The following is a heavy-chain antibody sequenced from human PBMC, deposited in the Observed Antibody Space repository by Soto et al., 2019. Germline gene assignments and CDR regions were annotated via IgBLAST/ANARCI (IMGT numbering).Heavy chain of an antibody. V-gene: IGHV4-59*08. CDR1: GGSISSYY. D-gene: IGHD3-16*02. J-gene: IGHJ4*02. CDR3: AIRVDYVWGSYRYRPYFDY. Sequence: QVQLQESGPGLVKPSETLSLTCTVSGGSISSYYWSWIRHPPGKGLAWIGYIYYCGSTNYNPSLKSRVTILVDTSQNQFSLQLSYVTAADTAVYYCAIRVDYVWGSYRYRPYFDYLGQGTLVTVSS. CDR2: IYYCGST.